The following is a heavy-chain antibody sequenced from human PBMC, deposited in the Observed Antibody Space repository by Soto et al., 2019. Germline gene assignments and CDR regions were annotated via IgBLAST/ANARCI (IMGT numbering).Heavy chain of an antibody. CDR2: INHSGST. J-gene: IGHJ6*02. V-gene: IGHV4-34*01. CDR3: ARSRILLYFDWLLGYGMDV. CDR1: GGSFSGYY. D-gene: IGHD3-9*01. Sequence: SETLSLTCAVYGGSFSGYYWSWIRQPPGKGLEWIGEINHSGSTNYNPSLKSRVTISVDTSKNQFSLKLSSVTAADTAVYYCARSRILLYFDWLLGYGMDVWGQGTTVTVS.